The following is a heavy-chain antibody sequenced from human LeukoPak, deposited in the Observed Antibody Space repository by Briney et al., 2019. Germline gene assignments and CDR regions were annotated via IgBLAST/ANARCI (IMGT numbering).Heavy chain of an antibody. D-gene: IGHD4-17*01. V-gene: IGHV4-34*01. CDR1: GGSFSGYY. Sequence: SETLSLTCAVYGGSFSGYYWSWIRQPPGKGLEWIGEINHSGSTNYNPSLKSRVTISVDTSKNQFSLKLSSVTAADTAVYYCARASVIMTTVTNWFDPWGQGTLVAVSS. J-gene: IGHJ5*02. CDR2: INHSGST. CDR3: ARASVIMTTVTNWFDP.